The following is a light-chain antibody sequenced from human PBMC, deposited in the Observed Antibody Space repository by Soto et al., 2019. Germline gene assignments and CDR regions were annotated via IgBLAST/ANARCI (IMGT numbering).Light chain of an antibody. J-gene: IGLJ1*01. CDR2: DVS. CDR1: SGDIGGYNY. V-gene: IGLV2-14*03. Sequence: QSVLTQPPSVSGSPGQSIAISCTGTSGDIGGYNYVSWYQQHPGRAPKLMIYDVSNRPSGVSARFSGSKSDNTASLTISGLQREDEGDYYCLSYTTSSTDVFGTGTKLTVL. CDR3: LSYTTSSTDV.